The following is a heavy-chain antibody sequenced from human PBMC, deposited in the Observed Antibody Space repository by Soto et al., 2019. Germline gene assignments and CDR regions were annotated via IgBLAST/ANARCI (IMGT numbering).Heavy chain of an antibody. CDR3: ARGRYCPDY. Sequence: PSETLSLTCAVYGGSFSGYYWSWIRQPPGKGLEWIGEINHSGSTNYNASLKSRVTISVDTSKNQFSLKLSSVTAADTAVYYCARGRYCPDYWGQGTLVTVSS. CDR1: GGSFSGYY. J-gene: IGHJ4*02. V-gene: IGHV4-34*01. CDR2: INHSGST. D-gene: IGHD2-15*01.